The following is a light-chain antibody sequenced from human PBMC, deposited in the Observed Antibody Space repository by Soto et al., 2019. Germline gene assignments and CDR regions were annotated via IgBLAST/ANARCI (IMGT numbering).Light chain of an antibody. CDR2: AAS. CDR3: QQGYSNPRT. J-gene: IGKJ2*02. Sequence: DIQMTQSPSSLSASVGDRVTITCRASQSISTYLNWYQQIPGKAPNLMIYAASTLPSGVPSRFSGGGSGTDFTLTISSLQPEDFATYFCQQGYSNPRTFGQGTKLEIK. CDR1: QSISTY. V-gene: IGKV1-39*01.